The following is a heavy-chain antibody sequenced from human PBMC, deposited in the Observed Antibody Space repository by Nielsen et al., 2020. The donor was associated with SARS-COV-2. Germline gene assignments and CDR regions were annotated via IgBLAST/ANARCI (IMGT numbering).Heavy chain of an antibody. CDR1: GGTFSSYA. CDR2: INPNSGGT. Sequence: ASVKVSCKASGGTFSSYAISWVRQAPGQGLEWMGWINPNSGGTNYAQKFQGWVTMTRDTSISTAHMELSRLRSDDTAVYYCARDDRRLRKGGMDVWGQGTTVTVS. J-gene: IGHJ6*02. CDR3: ARDDRRLRKGGMDV. V-gene: IGHV1-2*04. D-gene: IGHD6-25*01.